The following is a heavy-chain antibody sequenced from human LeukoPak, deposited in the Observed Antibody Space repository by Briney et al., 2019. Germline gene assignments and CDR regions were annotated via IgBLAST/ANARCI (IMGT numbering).Heavy chain of an antibody. J-gene: IGHJ4*02. CDR2: INHSGST. CDR1: GGSFSGYY. Sequence: SETLSLTCAVYGGSFSGYYWSWIRQPPGKGLEWIGEINHSGSTNYNPSLKSRVTILVDTSKNQFSLKLSSVTAADTAVYYCARGPSNDYGDYTGLDYWGQGTLVTVSS. CDR3: ARGPSNDYGDYTGLDY. V-gene: IGHV4-34*01. D-gene: IGHD4-17*01.